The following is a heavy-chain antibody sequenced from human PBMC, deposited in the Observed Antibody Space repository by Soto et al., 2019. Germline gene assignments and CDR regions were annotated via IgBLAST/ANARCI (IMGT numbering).Heavy chain of an antibody. V-gene: IGHV4-59*01. D-gene: IGHD3-3*01. CDR1: GGSISSYY. Sequence: PSETLSLTCTVSGGSISSYYWSWIRQPPGKGLEWIGYIYYSGSTNYNPSLKSRVTISVDTSKNQFSLKLSSVTAADTAVYYCARKDFWSGYFWFDPWGQGTLVTSPQ. J-gene: IGHJ5*02. CDR2: IYYSGST. CDR3: ARKDFWSGYFWFDP.